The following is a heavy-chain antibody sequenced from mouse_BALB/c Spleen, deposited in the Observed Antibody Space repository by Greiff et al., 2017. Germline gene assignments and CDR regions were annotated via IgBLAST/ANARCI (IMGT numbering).Heavy chain of an antibody. J-gene: IGHJ4*01. V-gene: IGHV1-69*02. CDR3: ARGGMDY. CDR1: GYTFTSYW. Sequence: QVQLQQPGAELVKPGAPVKLSCKASGYTFTSYWMNWVKQRPGRGLEWIGRIDPSDSETHYNQKFKDKATLTVDKSSSTAYIQLSSLTSEDSAVYYCARGGMDYWGQGTSVTVSS. CDR2: IDPSDSET.